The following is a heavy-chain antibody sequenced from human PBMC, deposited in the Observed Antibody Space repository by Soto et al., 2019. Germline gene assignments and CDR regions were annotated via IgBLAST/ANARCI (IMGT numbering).Heavy chain of an antibody. Sequence: GASVKVSCKTSGYTFTGYYIHWVRQAPGQGLEWLGWINPNSGDTNYAQNFQGWVAMTRDTSISTAYMELTILRSDDTALYYCARGRTLLWFGESDYYNMDVWGQGTTVTVSS. CDR1: GYTFTGYY. J-gene: IGHJ6*02. V-gene: IGHV1-2*04. D-gene: IGHD3-10*01. CDR2: INPNSGDT. CDR3: ARGRTLLWFGESDYYNMDV.